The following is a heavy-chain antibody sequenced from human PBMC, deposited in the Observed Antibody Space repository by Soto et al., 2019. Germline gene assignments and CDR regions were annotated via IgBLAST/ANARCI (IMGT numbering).Heavy chain of an antibody. CDR3: ARVYMVLGTIIRYFDY. D-gene: IGHD3-10*01. Sequence: PSETLALSCAVSGGSISSSNWWSWVRQPPGKKLEWIGKIYHSGSTNYNPSLKSRVTISVDKSKNQFSLKLSSVTAADTAVYYCARVYMVLGTIIRYFDYWGQGPLVTVSS. CDR1: GGSISSSNW. V-gene: IGHV4-4*02. J-gene: IGHJ4*02. CDR2: IYHSGST.